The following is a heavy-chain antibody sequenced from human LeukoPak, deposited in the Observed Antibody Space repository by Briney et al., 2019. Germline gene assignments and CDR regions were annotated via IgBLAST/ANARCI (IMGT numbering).Heavy chain of an antibody. V-gene: IGHV3-9*03. CDR2: ISWNSGSI. CDR3: AKGTRIAAVNDAFDI. J-gene: IGHJ3*02. Sequence: GGSLRLSCAASGFTFDDYAMHWVRQAPGKGLEWVSGISWNSGSIGYADSVKGRFTISRDNAKNSLYLQMNSLGAEDMALYYCAKGTRIAAVNDAFDIWGQGTMVTVSS. D-gene: IGHD6-13*01. CDR1: GFTFDDYA.